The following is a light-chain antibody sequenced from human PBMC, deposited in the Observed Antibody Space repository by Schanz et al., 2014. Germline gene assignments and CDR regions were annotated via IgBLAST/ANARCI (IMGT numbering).Light chain of an antibody. Sequence: EIVLTQSPATLSLSPGERATLSCRASQSVSSYLAWYQQKPGQAPRLLIYAASSRATGIPDRFSGSGSGTDFTLTITRLEPEDFAVYYCQQYGSSPWTSGQGTKVEIK. V-gene: IGKV3-20*01. CDR3: QQYGSSPWT. CDR2: AAS. J-gene: IGKJ1*01. CDR1: QSVSSY.